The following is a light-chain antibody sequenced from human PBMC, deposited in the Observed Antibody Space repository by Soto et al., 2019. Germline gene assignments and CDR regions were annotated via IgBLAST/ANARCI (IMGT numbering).Light chain of an antibody. CDR1: SGSVSTSYY. J-gene: IGLJ3*02. CDR2: STN. V-gene: IGLV8-61*01. CDR3: VLYMGSGIWV. Sequence: QTVVTQEPSFSVSPGGTVTLTCGLSSGSVSTSYYPSWYQQTPGQAPRTLIYSTNTRSSGVPGRFSGSILGNKAALTITGAQADYESDYYCVLYMGSGIWVFGGGTKITVL.